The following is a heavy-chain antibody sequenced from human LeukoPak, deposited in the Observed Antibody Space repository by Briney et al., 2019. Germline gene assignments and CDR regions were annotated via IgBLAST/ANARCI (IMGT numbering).Heavy chain of an antibody. Sequence: PGGSLRLSCAASGFTFSSYAMSWVRQAPGKGLEWVSAISGSGGSTYYADSVKGRFTISRDNSKNTLYLQMNSLRAEDTAVYYCAGIRGPNPSGMDVWGQGTTVTVSS. CDR3: AGIRGPNPSGMDV. D-gene: IGHD2-8*01. V-gene: IGHV3-23*01. J-gene: IGHJ6*02. CDR1: GFTFSSYA. CDR2: ISGSGGST.